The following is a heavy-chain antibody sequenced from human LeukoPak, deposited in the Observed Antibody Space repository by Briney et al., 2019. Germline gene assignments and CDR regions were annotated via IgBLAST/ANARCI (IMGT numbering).Heavy chain of an antibody. J-gene: IGHJ4*02. CDR2: VSSSGSTI. CDR3: ARRLPFDS. V-gene: IGHV3-48*01. CDR1: GFTFSSNS. Sequence: PGGSLRLSCAASGFTFSSNSMNWVRRTPGKGLEWVSYVSSSGSTIHYADSVKGRFTVSRDNAKNSLALQMNSLRAEGTAVYYCARRLPFDSWGQGTLVTVSS.